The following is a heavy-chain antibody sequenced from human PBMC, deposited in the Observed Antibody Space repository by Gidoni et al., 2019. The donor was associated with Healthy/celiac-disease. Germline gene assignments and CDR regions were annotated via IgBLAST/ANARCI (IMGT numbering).Heavy chain of an antibody. Sequence: QITLKASGPTLVNPTPTLTLTCTFSGFSLSTSGVGVGWIRQPPGTALEWLALNYWNADKRYSPSLKSRLTINKDTSKNQVVLTRTNMDPVDTATEYCAPTQYYDSPNWFDPWGQGTLVNVSS. CDR1: GFSLSTSGVG. CDR3: APTQYYDSPNWFDP. V-gene: IGHV2-5*01. D-gene: IGHD3-22*01. CDR2: NYWNADK. J-gene: IGHJ5*02.